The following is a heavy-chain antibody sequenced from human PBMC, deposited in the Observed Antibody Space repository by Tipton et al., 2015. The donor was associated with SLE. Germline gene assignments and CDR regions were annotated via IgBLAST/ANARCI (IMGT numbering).Heavy chain of an antibody. J-gene: IGHJ5*02. CDR3: ARARAGGTGSSRRWFDP. V-gene: IGHV4-34*01. CDR2: INHSGST. CDR1: GGSFSGYY. D-gene: IGHD2-2*01. Sequence: TLSLTCAVYGGSFSGYYWSWIRQPPGKGLEWIGEINHSGSTNYNPSLKSRVTISVDTSKNQFSLKLSSVTAADTAVYYCARARAGGTGSSRRWFDPWGQGTLVTVSS.